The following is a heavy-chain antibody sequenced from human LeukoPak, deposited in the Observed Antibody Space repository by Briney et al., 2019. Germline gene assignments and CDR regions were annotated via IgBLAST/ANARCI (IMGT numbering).Heavy chain of an antibody. CDR3: ARTGRWNYNSY. V-gene: IGHV4-34*01. Sequence: SETLSLTCAVYGGSFSGYYWSWIRQPPGKGLEWIGEINHSGSTNYNPSLKSRVTILVDTSKNQFSLKLSSVTAADTAVYYCARTGRWNYNSYWGQGTLVTVSS. CDR1: GGSFSGYY. D-gene: IGHD1-7*01. CDR2: INHSGST. J-gene: IGHJ4*02.